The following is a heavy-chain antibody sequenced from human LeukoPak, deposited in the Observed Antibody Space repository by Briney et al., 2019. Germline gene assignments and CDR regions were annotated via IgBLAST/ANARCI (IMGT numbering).Heavy chain of an antibody. Sequence: GGSLRLSCVASGFTFSSYGFHRVRQAPGKGLEWVAVIWYDGSSEYYGDSVKGRFTISRDDSKNTLYLQMNSLRAEDTAVYYCARDGGSGGDYWGQGTLVTVSS. J-gene: IGHJ4*02. CDR1: GFTFSSYG. V-gene: IGHV3-33*01. CDR2: IWYDGSSE. D-gene: IGHD2-15*01. CDR3: ARDGGSGGDY.